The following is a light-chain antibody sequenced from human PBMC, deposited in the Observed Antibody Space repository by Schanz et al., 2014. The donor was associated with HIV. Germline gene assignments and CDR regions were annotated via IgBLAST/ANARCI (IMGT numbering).Light chain of an antibody. CDR3: QTWDTGIQV. J-gene: IGLJ3*02. Sequence: QSVLTQSPSASASLGASVKLTCTLDSGHRTYAIAWHQQQPEKGPRHLMNLNSDGSHSKGDGIPDRFSGSSSGAERYLTISSLQSEDEADYYCQTWDTGIQVFGGGTKLTVL. V-gene: IGLV4-69*02. CDR1: SGHRTYA. CDR2: LNSDGSH.